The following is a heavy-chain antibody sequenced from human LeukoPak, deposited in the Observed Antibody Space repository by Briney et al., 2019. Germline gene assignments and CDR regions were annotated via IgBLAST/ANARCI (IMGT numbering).Heavy chain of an antibody. CDR1: GFTFSNTW. CDR2: IQSKTDGGTT. V-gene: IGHV3-15*01. Sequence: GGPLTLSCAASGFTFSNTWMNWVRQAPGKGLEWVGRIQSKTDGGTTEYAAPVKGRFTISRDDSKTTLYLQMNSLKTEDTAVYYCATLTVRGVINIWGQGTLVTVSS. J-gene: IGHJ4*02. CDR3: ATLTVRGVINI. D-gene: IGHD3-10*01.